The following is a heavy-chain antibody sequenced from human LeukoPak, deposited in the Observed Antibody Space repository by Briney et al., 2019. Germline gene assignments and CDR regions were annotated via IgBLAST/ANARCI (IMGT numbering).Heavy chain of an antibody. J-gene: IGHJ5*02. V-gene: IGHV4-61*01. CDR3: ARTARSRDRIDL. Sequence: NSSETLSLTCSVSGGSISDSIVSHYWSWIQQPPGKGLEWIGYIYFNGRTNYSPSLKSRVTLSVDTSKNQFSMKLISVTAADTAVYYCARTARSRDRIDLGGQESLVTVSS. CDR2: IYFNGRT. D-gene: IGHD2-21*02. CDR1: GGSISDSIVSHY.